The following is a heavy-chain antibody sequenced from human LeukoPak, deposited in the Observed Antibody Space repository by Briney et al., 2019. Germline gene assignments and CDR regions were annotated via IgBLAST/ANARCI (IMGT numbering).Heavy chain of an antibody. CDR2: IYSGGST. V-gene: IGHV3-53*01. J-gene: IGHJ4*02. D-gene: IGHD3-10*01. Sequence: PGGSLRLSCAASGFTVSSNYMSWVRQAPGKGLEWVSVIYSGGSTYYADSVKGRFTISRDNSKNTLYLQMNSLRAEDTAVYYCARVWEYYGSGSYFDYWGQGTLVTVSS. CDR1: GFTVSSNY. CDR3: ARVWEYYGSGSYFDY.